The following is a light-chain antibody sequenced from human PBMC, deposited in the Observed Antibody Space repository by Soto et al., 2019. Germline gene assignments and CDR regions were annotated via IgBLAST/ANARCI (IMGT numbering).Light chain of an antibody. CDR3: QVWHTRTVV. CDR1: NIVTKS. Sequence: SYELTQPPSVSVAPGQPSSITCAGTNIVTKSAHWYQQKPGKAPVLVVYDDRDRPSGIPERFSGSNSGNTASLTISRVEAGDEADYYCQVWHTRTVVFGGGTKLTVL. J-gene: IGLJ2*01. V-gene: IGLV3-21*02. CDR2: DDR.